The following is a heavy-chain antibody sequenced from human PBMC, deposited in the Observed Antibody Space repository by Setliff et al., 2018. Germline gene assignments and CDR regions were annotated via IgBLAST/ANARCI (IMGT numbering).Heavy chain of an antibody. CDR3: ARGYCSGGSCYSGLPSAFDI. CDR1: GYTFTSYD. V-gene: IGHV1-8*03. D-gene: IGHD2-15*01. CDR2: MNPNSGST. Sequence: ASVKVSCKASGYTFTSYDINWVRQATGQGLEWMGWMNPNSGSTGYAQKFQGRVTITRNTSISTAYMELSSLRSEDTAVYYCARGYCSGGSCYSGLPSAFDIWGQGTMVTVSS. J-gene: IGHJ3*02.